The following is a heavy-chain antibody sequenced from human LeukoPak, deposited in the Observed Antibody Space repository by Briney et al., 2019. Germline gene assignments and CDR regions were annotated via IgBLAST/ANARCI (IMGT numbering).Heavy chain of an antibody. D-gene: IGHD3-10*01. Sequence: PGGSLRLSCAASGFTFSDYYMSWIRQAPGKGLEWVSYISSSGYTNYADSVKGRFTISRDNAKNSLYLQMNSLRAEDTAVYYCARSYGSGSYQPNWFDPWGQGTLVTVSS. CDR2: ISSSGYT. CDR1: GFTFSDYY. V-gene: IGHV3-11*03. CDR3: ARSYGSGSYQPNWFDP. J-gene: IGHJ5*02.